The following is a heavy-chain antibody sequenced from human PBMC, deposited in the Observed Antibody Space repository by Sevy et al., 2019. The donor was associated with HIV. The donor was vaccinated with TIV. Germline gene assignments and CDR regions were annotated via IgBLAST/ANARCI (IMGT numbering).Heavy chain of an antibody. V-gene: IGHV3-9*03. Sequence: GGSLRLSCAASGFTFNDYAMHWVRQAPGKGLEWVSGISWNSGGIGYADSVKGRFTISRDNAKNSLLLQMNSLGPEDMAFYYCAKGRNSGSYNSFDIWGQGTMVTVSS. CDR2: ISWNSGGI. CDR3: AKGRNSGSYNSFDI. D-gene: IGHD1-26*01. J-gene: IGHJ3*02. CDR1: GFTFNDYA.